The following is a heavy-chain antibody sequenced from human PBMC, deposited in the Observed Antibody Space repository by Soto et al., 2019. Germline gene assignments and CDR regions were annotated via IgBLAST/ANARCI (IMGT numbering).Heavy chain of an antibody. CDR2: IYYSGTT. D-gene: IGHD6-13*01. Sequence: QVQLQESGPGLVKPSQTLSLTCTVSGGSISSGGYYWSWIRQHPGKGLEWIGYIYYSGTTYYNPSLESRETISVDKSKDQFSLRLSSVNAADTALYYCARGWTAAGISYYYYGMEVWGQGTTVTVSS. CDR1: GGSISSGGYY. V-gene: IGHV4-31*03. J-gene: IGHJ6*02. CDR3: ARGWTAAGISYYYYGMEV.